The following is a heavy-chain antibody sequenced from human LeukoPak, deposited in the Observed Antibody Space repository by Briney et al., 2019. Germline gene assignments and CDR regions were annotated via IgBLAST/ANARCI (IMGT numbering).Heavy chain of an antibody. CDR2: IFYSGNT. Sequence: PSETPSLTCTVSSGSVSNSHYYWAWVRQPPGKGLEWLGSIFYSGNTHYNPSLKSPVTISIDTSKNQFSLKVSSVTAADTAIYYCARDLSFDWFPYYFDYWGQGILVTVSS. CDR1: SGSVSNSHYY. D-gene: IGHD3-9*01. CDR3: ARDLSFDWFPYYFDY. V-gene: IGHV4-39*07. J-gene: IGHJ4*02.